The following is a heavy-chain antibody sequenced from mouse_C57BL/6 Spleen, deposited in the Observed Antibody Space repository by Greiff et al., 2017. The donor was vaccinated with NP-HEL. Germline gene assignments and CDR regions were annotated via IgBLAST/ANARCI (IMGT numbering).Heavy chain of an antibody. CDR1: GYTFTSYW. J-gene: IGHJ3*01. D-gene: IGHD1-1*01. CDR3: ARGDYYGSSYCAY. CDR2: IYPGSGST. Sequence: VQLQQPGAELVKPGASVKMSCKASGYTFTSYWITWVKQRPGQGLEWIGDIYPGSGSTNYNEKFKSKATLTVDTSSSTAYMQLSSLTSEDSAVYYCARGDYYGSSYCAYWGQGTLVTVSA. V-gene: IGHV1-55*01.